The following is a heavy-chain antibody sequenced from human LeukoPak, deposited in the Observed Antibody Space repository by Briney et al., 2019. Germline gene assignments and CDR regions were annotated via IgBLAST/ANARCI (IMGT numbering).Heavy chain of an antibody. J-gene: IGHJ4*02. CDR1: GDTFNTFG. Sequence: SVKVSCKVSGDTFNTFGFTWVRQAPGQGLEWMGGIVPGFGAVNNAPGFQDRITVTADESTSTAYMELSSLRSEDTAVYYCARDRGVDYFDYWGQGTLVTVSS. V-gene: IGHV1-69*13. CDR3: ARDRGVDYFDY. D-gene: IGHD3-3*01. CDR2: IVPGFGAV.